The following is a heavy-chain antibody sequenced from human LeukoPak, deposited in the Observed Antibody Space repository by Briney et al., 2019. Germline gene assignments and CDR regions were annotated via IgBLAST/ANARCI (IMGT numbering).Heavy chain of an antibody. CDR2: IKQDGSEK. J-gene: IGHJ4*02. CDR3: AKGSRGFSVAYYFDY. CDR1: GFTFSSYW. V-gene: IGHV3-7*03. Sequence: GGSLRLSCAASGFTFSSYWMSWVRQAPGKGLEWVANIKQDGSEKYYVDSVKGRFTISRDNSKNTLYLQMNSLRAEDTAVYYCAKGSRGFSVAYYFDYWGQGTLVTVSS. D-gene: IGHD6-19*01.